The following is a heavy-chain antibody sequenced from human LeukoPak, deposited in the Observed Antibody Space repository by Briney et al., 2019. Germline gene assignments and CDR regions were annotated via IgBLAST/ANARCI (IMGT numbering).Heavy chain of an antibody. Sequence: GASVKVSCRASGGTFSSYAISWVRQAPGQGLEWMGGIILIFGTANYAQKFQGRVTITADESTSTAYMELSSLRSEDTAVYYCARGAFVRGRGTKTKDDAFDIWGQGTMVTVSS. D-gene: IGHD3-16*01. J-gene: IGHJ3*02. CDR2: IILIFGTA. CDR3: ARGAFVRGRGTKTKDDAFDI. CDR1: GGTFSSYA. V-gene: IGHV1-69*01.